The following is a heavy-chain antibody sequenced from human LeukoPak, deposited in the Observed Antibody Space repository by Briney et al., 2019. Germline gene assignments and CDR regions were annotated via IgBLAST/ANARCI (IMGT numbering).Heavy chain of an antibody. CDR3: ARYGSGRAVDY. J-gene: IGHJ4*02. CDR2: IYYSGST. D-gene: IGHD3-10*01. CDR1: GGSISSSSYY. Sequence: PSETLSLTCTVSGGSISSSSYYWGWIRQPPGKGLEWIGSIYYSGSTNYNPSLKSRVTISVDTSKNQFSLKLSSVTAADTAVYYCARYGSGRAVDYWGQGTLVTVSS. V-gene: IGHV4-39*07.